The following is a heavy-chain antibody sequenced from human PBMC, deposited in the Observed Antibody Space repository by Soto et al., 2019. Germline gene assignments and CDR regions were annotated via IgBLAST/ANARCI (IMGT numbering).Heavy chain of an antibody. V-gene: IGHV3-11*01. Sequence: QEHLMESGGGLVKPGGSLRLSCAGSGFIFSDYYITWIRRAPGKGLEWVSYINTLSSAIYYADSVKGRFTISRDNAKNSVYLQMNSLRAEDTAVYYCARRLKWQLRPLDSWGRGTLVTVSS. CDR2: INTLSSAI. CDR3: ARRLKWQLRPLDS. D-gene: IGHD1-1*01. J-gene: IGHJ4*02. CDR1: GFIFSDYY.